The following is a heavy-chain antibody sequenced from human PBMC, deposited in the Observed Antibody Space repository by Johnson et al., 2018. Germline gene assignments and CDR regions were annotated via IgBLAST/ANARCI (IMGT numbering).Heavy chain of an antibody. CDR3: ARNSRNAFDI. CDR1: GFTFDDYA. D-gene: IGHD4-11*01. J-gene: IGHJ3*02. Sequence: EVQLVESGGGLVQPGRSLRLSCAASGFTFDDYAMHWVRQAPGKGLEWGSGISWNSGSIGYADSVKGRFTISRDNAKNSLYLQMNSLRAEDTALYYCARNSRNAFDIWGQGTMVTVSS. V-gene: IGHV3-9*01. CDR2: ISWNSGSI.